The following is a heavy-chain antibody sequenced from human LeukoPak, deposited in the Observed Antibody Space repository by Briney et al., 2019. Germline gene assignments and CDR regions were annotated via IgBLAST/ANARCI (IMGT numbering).Heavy chain of an antibody. V-gene: IGHV1-18*01. CDR1: GYTFTSYG. CDR2: ISAYNGNT. Sequence: ASVKVSCKASGYTFTSYGISWVRQAPGQGLEWMGWISAYNGNTNYAQKLQGRVTMTTDTSTSTAYMELRSLRSDDTAGYYCARDLPLYGSGSYYSDNWFDPWGQGTLVTVSS. CDR3: ARDLPLYGSGSYYSDNWFDP. D-gene: IGHD3-10*01. J-gene: IGHJ5*02.